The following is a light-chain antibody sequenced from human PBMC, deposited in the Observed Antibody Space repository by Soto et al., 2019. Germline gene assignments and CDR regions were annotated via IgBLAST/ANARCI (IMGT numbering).Light chain of an antibody. CDR1: QSVSSN. CDR2: GAS. CDR3: QQYNKWPPYT. J-gene: IGKJ2*01. Sequence: EIVMTQSPATLSVSPGERATLSCRASQSVSSNLAWYQQKPGQAPRLLIYGASSRATGIPARFSGSGFGTEFTLTLSSLQSEDFAVYYCQQYNKWPPYTFGQGTKLEIK. V-gene: IGKV3-15*01.